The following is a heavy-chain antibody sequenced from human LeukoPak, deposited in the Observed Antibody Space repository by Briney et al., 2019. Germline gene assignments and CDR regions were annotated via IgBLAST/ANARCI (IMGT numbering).Heavy chain of an antibody. J-gene: IGHJ6*02. Sequence: GGSLRFSCAASGFTFSGSAMHWVRQASGKGLEWVGRIRSKANSYATAYAASVKGRFTISRDDSKNTAYLQMNSLKTEDTAVYYCTSYHYGMDVWGQGTTVTVSS. CDR3: TSYHYGMDV. CDR2: IRSKANSYAT. CDR1: GFTFSGSA. V-gene: IGHV3-73*01.